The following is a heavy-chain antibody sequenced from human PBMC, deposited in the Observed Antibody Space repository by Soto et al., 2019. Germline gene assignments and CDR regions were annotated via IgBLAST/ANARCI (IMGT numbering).Heavy chain of an antibody. CDR1: GGTFSSYT. CDR3: ARGNHRWLQLWYFDL. J-gene: IGHJ2*01. V-gene: IGHV1-69*12. Sequence: QVQLVQSGAEVKKPGSSVTVSCKASGGTFSSYTISWVRQAPGQGLEWMGGIVPIFGTANYAQKFHGRVTITADEPTSTAYMELSSLRSEDTAVYYCARGNHRWLQLWYFDLWGRGTLVTVSS. CDR2: IVPIFGTA. D-gene: IGHD5-12*01.